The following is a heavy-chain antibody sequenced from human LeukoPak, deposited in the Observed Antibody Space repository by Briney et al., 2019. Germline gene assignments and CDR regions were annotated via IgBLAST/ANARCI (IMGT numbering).Heavy chain of an antibody. V-gene: IGHV4-39*01. CDR3: ARLIKSAVGGTGGSRYFDY. CDR1: GGSISSSSYY. D-gene: IGHD6-19*01. Sequence: SETLSLTCTVSGGSISSSSYYWGWIRQPPGKGLEGIGSIYYSGSTYYNPSLKSRVTISVDTSKNQCSLNLSSVTAADTAVYYCARLIKSAVGGTGGSRYFDYWGQGTLVTVSS. J-gene: IGHJ4*02. CDR2: IYYSGST.